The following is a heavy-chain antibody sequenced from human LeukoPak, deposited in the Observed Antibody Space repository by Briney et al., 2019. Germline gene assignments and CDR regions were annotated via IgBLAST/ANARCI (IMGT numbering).Heavy chain of an antibody. J-gene: IGHJ4*02. Sequence: PSETLSLTCTVSGGSISSRTYYWAWIRQPPGKGLEWIGSINYSGKITYNPSLKSRVTVSLDTSKNQFSLTQSSVTAADTAVYYCARDFGDWRTDYWGQGTLVTVSS. CDR3: ARDFGDWRTDY. CDR2: INYSGKI. CDR1: GGSISSRTYY. D-gene: IGHD2-21*02. V-gene: IGHV4-39*07.